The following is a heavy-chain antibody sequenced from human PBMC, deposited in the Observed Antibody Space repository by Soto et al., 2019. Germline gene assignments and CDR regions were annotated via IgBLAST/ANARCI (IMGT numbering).Heavy chain of an antibody. Sequence: GSLRLPCAGSGVTLSDYYMSLIRQAPGKGLEWVSYISSSGSTIYYADSVKGRFTISRDNAKNSLYLQMNSLRAEDTAVYYCASCGYYYDSSGYSIDAFDIWGQATMVTVSS. V-gene: IGHV3-11*01. J-gene: IGHJ3*02. CDR3: ASCGYYYDSSGYSIDAFDI. CDR2: ISSSGSTI. D-gene: IGHD3-22*01. CDR1: GVTLSDYY.